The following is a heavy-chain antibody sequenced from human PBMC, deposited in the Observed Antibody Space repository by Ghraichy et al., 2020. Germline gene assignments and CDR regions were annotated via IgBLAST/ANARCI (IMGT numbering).Heavy chain of an antibody. Sequence: GETLNISCAASGFTFSSYAMSWVRQAPGKGLEWVSAISGSGGSTYYADSVKGRFTISRDNSKNTLYLQMNSLRAEDTAVYYCAKAEVAAAGTSAYWGQGTLVTVSS. CDR2: ISGSGGST. CDR1: GFTFSSYA. V-gene: IGHV3-23*01. J-gene: IGHJ4*02. CDR3: AKAEVAAAGTSAY. D-gene: IGHD6-13*01.